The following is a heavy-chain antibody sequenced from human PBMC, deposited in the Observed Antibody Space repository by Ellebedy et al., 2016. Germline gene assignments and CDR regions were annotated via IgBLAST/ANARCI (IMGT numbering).Heavy chain of an antibody. CDR2: IWYDGSNK. D-gene: IGHD3-10*01. V-gene: IGHV3-33*01. J-gene: IGHJ6*02. CDR3: ARDLYYGSGRKKQPTPYYYYGMDV. CDR1: GFTFSSYG. Sequence: GESLKISXAASGFTFSSYGMHWVRQAPGKGLEWVAVIWYDGSNKYYADSVKGRFTISRDNSKNTLYLQMNSLRAEDTAVYYCARDLYYGSGRKKQPTPYYYYGMDVWGQGTTVTVSS.